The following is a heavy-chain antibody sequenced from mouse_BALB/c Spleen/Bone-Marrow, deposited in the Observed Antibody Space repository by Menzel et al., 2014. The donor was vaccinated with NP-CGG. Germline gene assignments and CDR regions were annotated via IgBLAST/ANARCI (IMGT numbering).Heavy chain of an antibody. J-gene: IGHJ3*01. CDR2: ISYSGST. D-gene: IGHD2-4*01. Sequence: DVQLVESGPGLVKPSQSLSLTCIVTGYSITRDYAWNWIRQFPRNKLEWMGYISYSGSTTYNPSLESRISITRDTSKNQFFLQLNSVTTEDTATYYCARSSSYDYDVGFAYWGQGTLVTVSA. CDR3: ARSSSYDYDVGFAY. V-gene: IGHV3-2*02. CDR1: GYSITRDYA.